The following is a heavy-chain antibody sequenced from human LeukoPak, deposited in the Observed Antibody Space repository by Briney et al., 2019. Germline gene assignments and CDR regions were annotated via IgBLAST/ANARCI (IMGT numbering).Heavy chain of an antibody. CDR2: FDPEDGET. Sequence: ASVKVSYKVSGYTLTELSMHWVRQAPGKGLEWMGGFDPEDGETIYAQKFQGRVTMTEDASTDTAYMELSSLRSEDTAVYYCATDPVSGSYRRDAFDIWGQGTMVTVSS. D-gene: IGHD1-26*01. CDR1: GYTLTELS. V-gene: IGHV1-24*01. CDR3: ATDPVSGSYRRDAFDI. J-gene: IGHJ3*02.